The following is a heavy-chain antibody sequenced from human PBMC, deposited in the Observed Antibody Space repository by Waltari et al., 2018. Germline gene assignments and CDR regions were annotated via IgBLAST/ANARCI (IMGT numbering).Heavy chain of an antibody. D-gene: IGHD3-22*01. J-gene: IGHJ6*02. CDR1: GGSISSYY. CDR2: IYYSGST. Sequence: QVQLQESGPGLVKPSETLSLTCTVSGGSISSYYWSWIRQPPGKGLEWIGYIYYSGSTNYNPSLKSRVTISVDTSKNQFSLKLSSVTAADTAVYYCARDRFESYYYDSSGYYSGMDVWGQGTTVTVSS. CDR3: ARDRFESYYYDSSGYYSGMDV. V-gene: IGHV4-59*01.